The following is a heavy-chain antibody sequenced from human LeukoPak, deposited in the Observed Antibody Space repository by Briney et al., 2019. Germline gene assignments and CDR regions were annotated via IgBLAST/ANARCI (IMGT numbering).Heavy chain of an antibody. J-gene: IGHJ3*02. D-gene: IGHD4-17*01. CDR1: GGSISTYY. CDR3: ARDTGDAFHI. Sequence: KPSETLSLTCTVSGGSISTYYWSWIRQPPGKGLEWIGYIYYSGSTNYNPSLKSRLTFSVDTSKNQFSLKLSSVTAADTAVYYCARDTGDAFHIWGQGTMVTVSS. V-gene: IGHV4-59*01. CDR2: IYYSGST.